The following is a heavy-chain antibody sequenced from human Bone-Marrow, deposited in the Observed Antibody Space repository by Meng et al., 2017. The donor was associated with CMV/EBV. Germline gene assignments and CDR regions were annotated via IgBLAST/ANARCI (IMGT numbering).Heavy chain of an antibody. V-gene: IGHV3-9*01. CDR1: GFNFEDYT. J-gene: IGHJ6*02. CDR2: ITRNSGSI. Sequence: GGSLRLSCAASGFNFEDYTMHWVRQSPGKGLEWVSGITRNSGSIGYADSVKGRFTISRDNAKNSLYLQMNSLRTEDTAFYFCAKDMVLYGDLFSHYYGMDVWGQGTTVTVSS. CDR3: AKDMVLYGDLFSHYYGMDV. D-gene: IGHD4-17*01.